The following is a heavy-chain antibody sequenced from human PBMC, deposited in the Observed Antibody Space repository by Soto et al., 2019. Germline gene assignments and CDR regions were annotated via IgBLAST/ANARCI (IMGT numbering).Heavy chain of an antibody. V-gene: IGHV4-39*01. D-gene: IGHD3-3*01. CDR3: ARHWRTGYSTVFGVVMGWFDP. Sequence: PSETLSLTCTATGDSITSTDYYWGWIRQPPGKGLEWVASIYYSGSTYHNPSLKSRVTISVDTSKNQFSLKVTSVTAADTAVYYCARHWRTGYSTVFGVVMGWFDPSGQGTLVTVSS. CDR1: GDSITSTDYY. CDR2: IYYSGST. J-gene: IGHJ5*02.